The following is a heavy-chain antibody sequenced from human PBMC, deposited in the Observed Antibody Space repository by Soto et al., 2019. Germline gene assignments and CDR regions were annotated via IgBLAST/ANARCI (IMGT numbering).Heavy chain of an antibody. V-gene: IGHV6-1*01. Sequence: SQTLSLTCAISGDSVSSNSPAWNWIRQSPSRGLEWLGRTYYRSKWYNDYAVVVKSRLTITPDTSKNQFSLQLNSVTPDDTAVYYCARAIGPMLFDVWGQGTMVTVSS. D-gene: IGHD2-8*01. CDR3: ARAIGPMLFDV. J-gene: IGHJ3*01. CDR2: TYYRSKWYN. CDR1: GDSVSSNSPA.